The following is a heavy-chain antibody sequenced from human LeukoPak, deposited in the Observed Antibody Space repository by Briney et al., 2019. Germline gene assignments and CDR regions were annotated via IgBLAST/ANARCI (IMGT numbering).Heavy chain of an antibody. D-gene: IGHD6-13*01. V-gene: IGHV4-39*02. CDR1: GGSIRSSYYY. J-gene: IGHJ4*02. Sequence: SETLSLTCTVSGGSIRSSYYYWGWIRQPPGKGLEWIGSIYDSGSTYYNPSLKSRVTISVDTSKNQFSLKLNSVTAADTAVYYCARDSPGYSSSWGYWGQGTLVTVSS. CDR3: ARDSPGYSSSWGY. CDR2: IYDSGST.